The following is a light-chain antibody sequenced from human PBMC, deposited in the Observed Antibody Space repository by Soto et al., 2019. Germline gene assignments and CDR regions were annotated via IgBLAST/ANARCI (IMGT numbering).Light chain of an antibody. CDR1: QGINHY. V-gene: IGKV1-27*01. J-gene: IGKJ3*01. Sequence: DIQMTQSPSSLSASVGDRVTITCRASQGINHYLAWFQQKPGKVPKLLIYATSTLQSGVPSRFSGSGFGTDFTLTISRLQPEDVATYYCQKHNSAPLFFGPGTKVEIK. CDR2: ATS. CDR3: QKHNSAPLF.